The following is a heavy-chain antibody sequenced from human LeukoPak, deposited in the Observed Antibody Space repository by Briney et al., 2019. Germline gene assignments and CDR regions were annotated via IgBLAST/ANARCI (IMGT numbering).Heavy chain of an antibody. V-gene: IGHV3-33*06. J-gene: IGHJ4*02. Sequence: PGGSLRLSCAASGFSFSNYGTHWVRQAPGKGLEWVAVIWDDGSYKYYADSVKGRFTISRDNSKNTLYLQMNSLRAEDTAVYYCAKPTSGSGSFLIDYWGQGTLVTVSS. CDR2: IWDDGSYK. CDR3: AKPTSGSGSFLIDY. D-gene: IGHD1-26*01. CDR1: GFSFSNYG.